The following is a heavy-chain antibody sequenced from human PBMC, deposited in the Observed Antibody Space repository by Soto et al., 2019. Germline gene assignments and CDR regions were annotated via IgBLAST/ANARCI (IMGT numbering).Heavy chain of an antibody. V-gene: IGHV3-64D*09. Sequence: GGSLRLSCSASGFTFSSYAMHWVRQAPGKGLEYVSAISSNGGSTYYADSVKGRFTISRDNSKNTLYLQMSSLRAEDAAVYYCVKNRGPYSSSWYYFDYWGQGTLVTVSS. J-gene: IGHJ4*02. CDR2: ISSNGGST. D-gene: IGHD6-13*01. CDR1: GFTFSSYA. CDR3: VKNRGPYSSSWYYFDY.